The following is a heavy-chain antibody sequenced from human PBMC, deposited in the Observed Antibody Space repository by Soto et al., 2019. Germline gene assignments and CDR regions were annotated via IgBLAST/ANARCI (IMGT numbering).Heavy chain of an antibody. J-gene: IGHJ6*02. CDR1: GGSISSSNW. CDR3: ARVSGSYYYGMDV. CDR2: MYHSGST. Sequence: QVQLQESGPGLVKPSGTLSLTCAVSGGSISSSNWWSWVRQPPGKGLEWIGEMYHSGSTNYNPSLKRRVTISVDKSKTQFSLKLSSVTAADTAVYYCARVSGSYYYGMDVWGQGTTVTVSS. V-gene: IGHV4-4*02. D-gene: IGHD3-10*01.